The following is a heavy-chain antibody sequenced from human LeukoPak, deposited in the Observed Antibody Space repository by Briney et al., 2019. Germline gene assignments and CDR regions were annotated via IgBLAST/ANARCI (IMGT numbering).Heavy chain of an antibody. J-gene: IGHJ4*02. CDR1: GFTFSSYG. CDR3: AKVHSVYGSGSYTFDY. D-gene: IGHD3-10*01. Sequence: GGSLRLSCAASGFTFSSYGMHWVRQAPGKGLEWVAAISYDGSNKYYADSVKGRFTISRDNSKDTLYLQMNSLRAEDTAVYYCAKVHSVYGSGSYTFDYWGQGTLVTVSS. CDR2: ISYDGSNK. V-gene: IGHV3-30*18.